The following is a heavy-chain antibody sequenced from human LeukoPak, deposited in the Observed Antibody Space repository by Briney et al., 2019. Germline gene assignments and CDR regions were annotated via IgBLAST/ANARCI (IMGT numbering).Heavy chain of an antibody. J-gene: IGHJ4*02. Sequence: ETLSLTCSVSGGSINNYYWIWIRQPPGKGLEWVSSISSSSVYIYYADSVKGRFTISRDNAKNSLYLQMNSLRAEDTAVYYCARDVTMVRGGPAFDYWGQGTLVTVSS. D-gene: IGHD3-10*01. CDR2: ISSSSVYI. CDR1: GGSINNYY. CDR3: ARDVTMVRGGPAFDY. V-gene: IGHV3-21*01.